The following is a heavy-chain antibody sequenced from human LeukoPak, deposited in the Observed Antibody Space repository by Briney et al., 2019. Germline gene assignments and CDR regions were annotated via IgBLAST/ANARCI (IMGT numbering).Heavy chain of an antibody. D-gene: IGHD3-10*01. CDR3: AKEGDGSGSQNPIFDY. J-gene: IGHJ4*02. Sequence: GGSLRLSCAASGFTFSSYGMHWVRQAPGKGLEWVAFIRYDGSNKYYADSVKGRFTISRGNSKNTLYLQMNSLRAEDTAVYYCAKEGDGSGSQNPIFDYWGQGTLVTVSS. CDR2: IRYDGSNK. CDR1: GFTFSSYG. V-gene: IGHV3-30*02.